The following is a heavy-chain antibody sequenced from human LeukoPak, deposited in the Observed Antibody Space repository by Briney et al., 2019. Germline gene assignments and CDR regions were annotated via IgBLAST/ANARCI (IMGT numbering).Heavy chain of an antibody. D-gene: IGHD3-9*01. V-gene: IGHV3-66*02. J-gene: IGHJ4*02. Sequence: GGSLRLSCAASVFTVSSNEMSWGRQAPGNGLEWFSVTYSGGSTYYADSVKRRCTILRDNSKNTLYLQMNSLRAGDTAVYYCNSHYFWGQGTLVTVSS. CDR2: TYSGGST. CDR3: NSHYF. CDR1: VFTVSSNE.